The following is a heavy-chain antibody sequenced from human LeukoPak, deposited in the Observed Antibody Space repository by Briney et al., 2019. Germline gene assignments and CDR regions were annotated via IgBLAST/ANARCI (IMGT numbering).Heavy chain of an antibody. J-gene: IGHJ4*02. Sequence: GGSLRLSCAASGFTFSSYWMSWVRQAPGKGLEWVAVIWYDGSNKYYADSVKGRFTISRDNSKNTLYLQMNSLRAEDTAVYYCARDRATVAGIFDYWGQGTLVTVSS. CDR2: IWYDGSNK. CDR1: GFTFSSYW. D-gene: IGHD6-19*01. CDR3: ARDRATVAGIFDY. V-gene: IGHV3-33*08.